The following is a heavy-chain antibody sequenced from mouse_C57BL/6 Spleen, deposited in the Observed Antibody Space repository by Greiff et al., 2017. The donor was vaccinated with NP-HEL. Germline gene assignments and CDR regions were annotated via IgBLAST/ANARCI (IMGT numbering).Heavy chain of an antibody. J-gene: IGHJ3*01. D-gene: IGHD1-1*01. V-gene: IGHV5-17*01. CDR2: ISSGSSTI. CDR1: GFTFSDYG. Sequence: EVKLVESGGGLVKPGGSLKLSCAASGFTFSDYGMHWVRQAPEKGLEWVAYISSGSSTIYYADTVKGRFTISIDNAKNTLFLQMTRLRSEDTAMYYGARAYYYGSSCGWFAYWGQGTLVTVSA. CDR3: ARAYYYGSSCGWFAY.